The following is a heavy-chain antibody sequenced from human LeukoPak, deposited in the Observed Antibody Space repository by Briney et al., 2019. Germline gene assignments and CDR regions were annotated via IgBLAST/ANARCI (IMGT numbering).Heavy chain of an antibody. J-gene: IGHJ2*01. V-gene: IGHV4-59*08. CDR1: GGSISNSH. D-gene: IGHD3-22*01. Sequence: SETQSLTCTVSGGSISNSHWSWIRQAPGKGLECMGNFYYGERSNYNPSLKSRVTISADTSKNQFSLNLNSVTAADTAVYFCARLAYYYDRSGPADWYFDLWGRGTLVTVSS. CDR3: ARLAYYYDRSGPADWYFDL. CDR2: FYYGERS.